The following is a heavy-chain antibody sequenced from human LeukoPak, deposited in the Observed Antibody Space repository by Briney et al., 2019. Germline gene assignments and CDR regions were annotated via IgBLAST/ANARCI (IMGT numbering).Heavy chain of an antibody. CDR1: GFTFSSYW. V-gene: IGHV3-74*01. CDR3: ASQKYSSTPFGY. Sequence: GGSLRLSCAASGFTFSSYWMHWVRQAPGKGLVWVSRINSDGSSTSYADSVKGRFTISRDNAKNTLYLQMNSLRAEDTAVYYCASQKYSSTPFGYWGQGTLVTVSS. D-gene: IGHD6-13*01. J-gene: IGHJ4*02. CDR2: INSDGSST.